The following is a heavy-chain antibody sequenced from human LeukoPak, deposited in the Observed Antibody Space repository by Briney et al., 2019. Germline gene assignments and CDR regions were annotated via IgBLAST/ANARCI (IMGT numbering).Heavy chain of an antibody. CDR3: ASVIVVVPAARGSYYYYMDV. CDR2: IIPIFGTA. D-gene: IGHD2-2*01. CDR1: GGTFSSYA. Sequence: SVKVSCKASGGTFSSYAISWVRQAPGQGLEWMGGIIPIFGTANYAQKFQGRVTITADESTSTAYMELSSLRSEDTAVYYCASVIVVVPAARGSYYYYMDVWGKGTTVTVSS. V-gene: IGHV1-69*01. J-gene: IGHJ6*03.